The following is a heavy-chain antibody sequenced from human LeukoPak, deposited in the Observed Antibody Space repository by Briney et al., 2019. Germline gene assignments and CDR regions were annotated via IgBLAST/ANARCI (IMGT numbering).Heavy chain of an antibody. CDR1: GGTISSYY. V-gene: IGHV4-59*01. J-gene: IGHJ4*02. CDR2: ICDSGST. D-gene: IGHD3-22*01. CDR3: ARQSISGSSLSYFDY. Sequence: SETLSLTCTVTGGTISSYYWSWVRQPPGKGLEWIGNICDSGSTNYNPSLHSRVTISVDTSKNQCSLKLSDVTAADTAVYYCARQSISGSSLSYFDYWGQGTLVTVSS.